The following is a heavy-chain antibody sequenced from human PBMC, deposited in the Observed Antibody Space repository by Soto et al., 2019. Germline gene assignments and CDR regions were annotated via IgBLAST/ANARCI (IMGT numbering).Heavy chain of an antibody. CDR2: ISHSGSV. CDR1: GGSISSSHF. J-gene: IGHJ4*02. Sequence: QVLLQESGPGLVQPSGTLSLSCAVSGGSISSSHFWGWVRQPPGKGLEWVGDISHSGSVNYNPSPKSRITLSIDKSKNQFSLKLNSVTAADTAVYYCARSFGWYAIDYWGQGTLVIVSS. CDR3: ARSFGWYAIDY. D-gene: IGHD6-19*01. V-gene: IGHV4-4*02.